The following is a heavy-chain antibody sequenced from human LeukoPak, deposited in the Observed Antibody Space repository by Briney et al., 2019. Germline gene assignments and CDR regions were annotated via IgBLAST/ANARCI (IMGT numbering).Heavy chain of an antibody. CDR1: GFTFSSNY. CDR3: ARDQGSYGFDY. Sequence: GGSLRLSCAASGFTFSSNYMSWVRQAPGKGLEWVSVIYSGGSTYYADSVKGRFTISRGNSKNTLYLQMNSLRAEDTAVYYCARDQGSYGFDYWGQGTLVTVSS. V-gene: IGHV3-53*01. D-gene: IGHD1-26*01. CDR2: IYSGGST. J-gene: IGHJ4*02.